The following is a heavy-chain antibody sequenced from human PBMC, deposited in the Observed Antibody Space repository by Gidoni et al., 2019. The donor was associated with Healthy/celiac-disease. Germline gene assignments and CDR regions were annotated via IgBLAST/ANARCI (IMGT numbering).Heavy chain of an antibody. V-gene: IGHV3-30*02. Sequence: QVQPVESGGRVVQPGGFLRLSCAASGFTFSSYGMHWVRQAPGKGLEWVAFIRYDGSNKYYADSVKGRFTISRDNSKNTLYLQMNSLRAEDTAVYYCAKWGGMDVWGQGTTVTVSS. CDR3: AKWGGMDV. J-gene: IGHJ6*02. CDR1: GFTFSSYG. D-gene: IGHD3-16*01. CDR2: IRYDGSNK.